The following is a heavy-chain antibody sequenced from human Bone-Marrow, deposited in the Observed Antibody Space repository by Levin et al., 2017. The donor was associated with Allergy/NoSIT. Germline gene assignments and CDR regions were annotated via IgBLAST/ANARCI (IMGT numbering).Heavy chain of an antibody. CDR3: ARDSWNYPNWFDP. D-gene: IGHD1-7*01. CDR2: ISGYNGKT. CDR1: GYTFTSYG. V-gene: IGHV1-18*01. J-gene: IGHJ5*02. Sequence: GESLKISCKASGYTFTSYGVSWVRQAPGEGLQWMGWISGYNGKTNYAQTFQGRVTMTTDTSTSTAYMELRTLTSDDTAMYYCARDSWNYPNWFDPWGQGTLVTVSS.